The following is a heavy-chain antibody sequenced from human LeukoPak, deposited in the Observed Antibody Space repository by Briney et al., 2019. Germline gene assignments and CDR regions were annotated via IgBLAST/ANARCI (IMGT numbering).Heavy chain of an antibody. V-gene: IGHV1-2*02. D-gene: IGHD1-20*01. CDR3: ARPLTGTKGRFDY. CDR1: GYTFTGYY. J-gene: IGHJ4*02. Sequence: ASVKVSCKASGYTFTGYYMHWVRQAPGQGLEWMGWINPNSGGTNYAQKFQGRVTMTRDTSISTAYMELSRLRSDDTAVYYCARPLTGTKGRFDYWGQGTLVTVSS. CDR2: INPNSGGT.